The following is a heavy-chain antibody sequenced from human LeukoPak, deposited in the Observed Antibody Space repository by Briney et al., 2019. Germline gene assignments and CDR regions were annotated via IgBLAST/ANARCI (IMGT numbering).Heavy chain of an antibody. J-gene: IGHJ4*02. CDR1: GFTFSSYA. V-gene: IGHV4-34*01. Sequence: PGGSLRLSCAASGFTFSSYAMSWVRQPPGKGLEWIGEINHSGSTNYNPSLKSRVTISVDTSKNQFSLKLSSVTAADTAVYYCARGQYSSGWYDYWGQGTLVTVSS. CDR3: ARGQYSSGWYDY. CDR2: INHSGST. D-gene: IGHD6-19*01.